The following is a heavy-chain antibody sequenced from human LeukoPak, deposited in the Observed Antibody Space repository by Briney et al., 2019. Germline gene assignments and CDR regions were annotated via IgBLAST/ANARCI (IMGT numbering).Heavy chain of an antibody. CDR2: INHSGST. Sequence: SETLSLTCAVYGGSFSGYYWSWIRQPPGKGLEWIGEINHSGSTNYNPSLKSRVTISVDTSKNQFSLKLSPVTAADTAVYYCARGRTWILTWGQGTLVTVSS. J-gene: IGHJ4*02. CDR3: ARGRTWILT. V-gene: IGHV4-34*01. CDR1: GGSFSGYY. D-gene: IGHD2-2*03.